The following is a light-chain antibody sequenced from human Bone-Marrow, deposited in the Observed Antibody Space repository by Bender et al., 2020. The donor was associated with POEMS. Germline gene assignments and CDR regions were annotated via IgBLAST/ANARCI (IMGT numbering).Light chain of an antibody. Sequence: QTVLTQPPSASGTPGQRVTISCSGGESNIGGNHVYWYQQLPGTAPTLLIYRNDQRPSGVPDRFSGSKSGTSASLAINGLRSEDEADYHCAAWDDSLKGPVFGGGTKLTVL. J-gene: IGLJ3*02. CDR2: RND. V-gene: IGLV1-47*01. CDR1: ESNIGGNH. CDR3: AAWDDSLKGPV.